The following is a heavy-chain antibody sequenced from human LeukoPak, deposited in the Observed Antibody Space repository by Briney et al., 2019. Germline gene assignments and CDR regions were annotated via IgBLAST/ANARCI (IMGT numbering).Heavy chain of an antibody. Sequence: GGSLRLSCAASGFTFSSYGMHWVRQAPGKGLEWVSVVYSDDTTYYADSVKGRFTISRDNSKNTLYLQMNNLRAEDTAVYYCARGGGYYAIDYWGQGTLVTVSS. CDR3: ARGGGYYAIDY. CDR1: GFTFSSYG. V-gene: IGHV3-NL1*01. J-gene: IGHJ4*02. D-gene: IGHD1-26*01. CDR2: VYSDDTT.